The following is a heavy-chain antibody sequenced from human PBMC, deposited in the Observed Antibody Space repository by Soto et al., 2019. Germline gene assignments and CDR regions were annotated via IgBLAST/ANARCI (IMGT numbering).Heavy chain of an antibody. CDR3: ASLDYGGNSYYYGMDV. Sequence: GGSLRLSCAASGFTFSSYAMHWVRQAPGKRLEWVAVISYDGSNKYYADSVKGRFTISRDNSKNTLYLQMNSLRAEDTAVYYCASLDYGGNSYYYGMDVWGQGTTVTVSS. CDR1: GFTFSSYA. D-gene: IGHD4-17*01. CDR2: ISYDGSNK. V-gene: IGHV3-30-3*01. J-gene: IGHJ6*02.